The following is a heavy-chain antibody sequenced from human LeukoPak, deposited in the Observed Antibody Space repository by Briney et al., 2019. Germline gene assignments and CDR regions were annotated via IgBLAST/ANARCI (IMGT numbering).Heavy chain of an antibody. CDR3: AARDIVATISSNVDY. D-gene: IGHD5-12*01. V-gene: IGHV3-21*01. Sequence: PGGSLRLSCAASGFTFSSYSMNWVRQAPGKGLDWVSSISSSSSYIYYADSVKGRFTISRDNAKNSLYLQMNSLRAEDTAVYYCAARDIVATISSNVDYWGPGTLVTVSS. CDR1: GFTFSSYS. J-gene: IGHJ4*02. CDR2: ISSSSSYI.